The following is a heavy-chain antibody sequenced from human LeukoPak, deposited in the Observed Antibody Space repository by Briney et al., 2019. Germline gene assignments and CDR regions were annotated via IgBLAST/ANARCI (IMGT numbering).Heavy chain of an antibody. CDR1: RYTFTVYY. D-gene: IGHD5-18*01. CDR3: ARVGLRDTTWLDY. CDR2: IYPNSGGT. V-gene: IGHV1-2*02. Sequence: GASVKVSCTASRYTFTVYYLHWVRQAPGQGLEWMGWIYPNSGGTNFAQNFQGRVTMTMDTSVSTAYMELSRLRSDDTAVYFCARVGLRDTTWLDYWGQGTLVTVSS. J-gene: IGHJ4*02.